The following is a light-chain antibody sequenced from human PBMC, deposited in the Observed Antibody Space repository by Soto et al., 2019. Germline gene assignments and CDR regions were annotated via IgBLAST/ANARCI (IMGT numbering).Light chain of an antibody. CDR2: GAS. Sequence: EIVLTQSPGTLSLSPGERATLSCRASQIVNSVYLAWYQQKPGQAPRLLIYGASSRATGIPDRFSGSGSGTDFTLTISRLEPEDFAVYYCQQYGTSMYTFGQGTKLEIK. V-gene: IGKV3-20*01. CDR1: QIVNSVY. CDR3: QQYGTSMYT. J-gene: IGKJ2*01.